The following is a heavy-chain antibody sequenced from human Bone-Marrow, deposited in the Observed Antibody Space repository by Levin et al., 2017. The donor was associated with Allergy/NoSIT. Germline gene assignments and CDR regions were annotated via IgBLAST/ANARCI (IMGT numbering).Heavy chain of an antibody. V-gene: IGHV3-33*07. J-gene: IGHJ4*02. Sequence: QLGESLKISCAASGFIVSTNYMSWVRQAPGKGLEWVALIWFDGSTTHYADSVKGRCTISRDNSKNTLDLQMNSLRAEDTAVYYCARDAGDDTVGYYFDSWGQGTLVTVSS. CDR3: ARDAGDDTVGYYFDS. CDR1: GFIVSTNY. CDR2: IWFDGSTT. D-gene: IGHD2-8*02.